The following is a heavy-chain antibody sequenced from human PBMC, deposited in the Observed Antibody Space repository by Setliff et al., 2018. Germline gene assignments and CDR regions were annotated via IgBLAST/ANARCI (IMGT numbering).Heavy chain of an antibody. CDR3: ARPHGGDYAFDI. V-gene: IGHV4-38-2*01. CDR2: LFDGGSA. D-gene: IGHD3-16*01. Sequence: ASETLSLTCAVSGYSISNGFYWGWIRQSPVKGLEWIGSLFDGGSAYYSPSLKSRASISLDASKNQFALKLTSATAADTAVYYCARPHGGDYAFDIWGQGRMVTVSS. J-gene: IGHJ3*02. CDR1: GYSISNGFY.